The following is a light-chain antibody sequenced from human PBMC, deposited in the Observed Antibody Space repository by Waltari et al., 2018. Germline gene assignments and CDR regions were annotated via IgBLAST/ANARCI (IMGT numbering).Light chain of an antibody. J-gene: IGLJ2*01. CDR3: SSFTTSSTLL. CDR1: SSDAGAFNS. Sequence: QSALTQPASVSASPGESITISCTATSSDAGAFNSVSWYQPHPGKAPKFMIYDVSNRPSGVSHLFSGSKSGNTASLTISGLQAEDEAVYYCSSFTTSSTLLFGGGTKLTVL. CDR2: DVS. V-gene: IGLV2-14*03.